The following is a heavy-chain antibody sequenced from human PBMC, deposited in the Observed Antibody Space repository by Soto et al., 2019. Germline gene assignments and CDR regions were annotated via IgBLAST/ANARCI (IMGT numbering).Heavy chain of an antibody. CDR3: ARGRDLAARPQQLDY. Sequence: QVQRLESGGGVVQPGRSLRLSCEASGFMFTGYAMHWVRQAPGKGLEWVAVMSYDGSDKFYRASVKGRFTISRDISKNTQFLEMTSLRPEDTPLYFCARGRDLAARPQQLDYWGQGTLVTVSS. D-gene: IGHD6-6*01. J-gene: IGHJ4*02. V-gene: IGHV3-30-3*01. CDR1: GFMFTGYA. CDR2: MSYDGSDK.